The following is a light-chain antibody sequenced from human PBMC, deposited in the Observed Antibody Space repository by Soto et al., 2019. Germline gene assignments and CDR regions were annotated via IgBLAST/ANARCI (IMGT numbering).Light chain of an antibody. CDR1: QSLTNDY. Sequence: EIVLTQSPGTLSLAPGERATLSCRASQSLTNDYFAWYQQKPGRALRLLIDGASTSATGIPDRFSGSGSGTDITLTISRLEPEDVAVYYCQQYEAVVTFGQGTKVDIK. CDR2: GAS. V-gene: IGKV3-20*01. CDR3: QQYEAVVT. J-gene: IGKJ1*01.